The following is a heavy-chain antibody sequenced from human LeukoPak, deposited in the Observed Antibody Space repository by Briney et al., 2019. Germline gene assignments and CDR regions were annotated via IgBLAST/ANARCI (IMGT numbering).Heavy chain of an antibody. Sequence: GGSLRLSCAASGFTFSDYYMSWIRQAPGKGLEWVSYISSSGSTIYYADSVKDRFTISRDNSKNTLYLQMNSLRAEDTAVYYCARGVAVDPHYFDYWGQGTLVTVSS. D-gene: IGHD6-19*01. CDR3: ARGVAVDPHYFDY. CDR1: GFTFSDYY. CDR2: ISSSGSTI. J-gene: IGHJ4*02. V-gene: IGHV3-11*04.